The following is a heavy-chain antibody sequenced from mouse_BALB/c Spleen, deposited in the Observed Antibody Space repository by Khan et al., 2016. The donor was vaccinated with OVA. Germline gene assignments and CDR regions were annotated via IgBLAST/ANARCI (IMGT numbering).Heavy chain of an antibody. Sequence: VQLQQPGPELVKPGASMKMSCKASGYSFTGYTMNWVKQSHVKNLEWVGLINPYNGGTAYNQKFRGKATLTVDKSSNTAYMELLSLTSEDSAVYDCVRAASYGDYVEAWFAYWGQGTLVTVSA. CDR3: VRAASYGDYVEAWFAY. D-gene: IGHD2-13*01. J-gene: IGHJ3*01. CDR1: GYSFTGYT. V-gene: IGHV1-37*01. CDR2: INPYNGGT.